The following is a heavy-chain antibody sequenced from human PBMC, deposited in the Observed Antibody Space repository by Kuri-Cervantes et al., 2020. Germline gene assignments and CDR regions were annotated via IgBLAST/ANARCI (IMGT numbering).Heavy chain of an antibody. CDR3: ARDGRSGGSYINWFDP. Sequence: ASVKVSCKASGYTFTGYYMHWVRQAPGQGLEWMGWINPNSGGTNYAQKFQGRATMTRDTSISTAYMELSRLRSDDTAVYYCARDGRSGGSYINWFDPWGQGTLVTVSS. J-gene: IGHJ5*02. D-gene: IGHD2-15*01. CDR1: GYTFTGYY. CDR2: INPNSGGT. V-gene: IGHV1-2*02.